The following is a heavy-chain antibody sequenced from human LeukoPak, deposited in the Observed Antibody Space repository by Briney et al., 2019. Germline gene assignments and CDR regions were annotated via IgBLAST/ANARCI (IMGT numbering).Heavy chain of an antibody. CDR2: INPNSGGT. CDR1: GYTFTGYY. D-gene: IGHD6-13*01. CDR3: ARGRGIAAAGTQDY. Sequence: ASVKVSCKASGYTFTGYYMHWVRQAPGQGLEWMGWINPNSGGTNYAQKFQGRVTMTRDTSISTAYMELSRLRSDDTAVYYCARGRGIAAAGTQDYWGQGTLVTVSS. V-gene: IGHV1-2*02. J-gene: IGHJ4*02.